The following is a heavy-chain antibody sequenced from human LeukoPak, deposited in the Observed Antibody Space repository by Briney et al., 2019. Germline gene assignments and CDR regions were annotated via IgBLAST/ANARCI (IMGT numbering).Heavy chain of an antibody. CDR3: ARGRPYCGGDCYPHLDY. D-gene: IGHD2-21*02. CDR2: IYYSGNT. CDR1: GGSISSYY. Sequence: PSETLSLTCTVSGGSISSYYWSWIRQPPGKGLEWIGYIYYSGNTNYNPSLKSRVTISVDTSKNQFSLKLSSVTAADTAVYYCARGRPYCGGDCYPHLDYWGQGTLVTVSS. V-gene: IGHV4-59*01. J-gene: IGHJ4*02.